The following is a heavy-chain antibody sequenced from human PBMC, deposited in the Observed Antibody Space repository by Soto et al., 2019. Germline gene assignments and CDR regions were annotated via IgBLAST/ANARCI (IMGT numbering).Heavy chain of an antibody. CDR2: IYYSGST. CDR3: AREVTKVRGVINPLDY. Sequence: SETLSLTCTVSGGSISSGGYYWSWIRHHPGKGLEWIGYIYYSGSTYYHPSLKSRVTISVDTSKNQFSLKLSSVTAADTAVYYCAREVTKVRGVINPLDYWGQGTLVTVSS. CDR1: GGSISSGGYY. J-gene: IGHJ4*02. V-gene: IGHV4-31*03. D-gene: IGHD3-10*01.